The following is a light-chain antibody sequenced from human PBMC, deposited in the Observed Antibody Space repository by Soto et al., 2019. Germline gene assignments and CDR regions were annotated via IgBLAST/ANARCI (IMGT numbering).Light chain of an antibody. CDR2: GAS. Sequence: EIVLTQSPGTLSLSPGERATLSCRASQSVSSAYLAWYQQIPGQAPRLLIYGASSRATGIPDRFSGSGSGTDFTLIISGLEPEDSAVYYCPQSGSSFCTCGQGTKREIK. J-gene: IGKJ2*02. CDR1: QSVSSAY. CDR3: PQSGSSFCT. V-gene: IGKV3-20*01.